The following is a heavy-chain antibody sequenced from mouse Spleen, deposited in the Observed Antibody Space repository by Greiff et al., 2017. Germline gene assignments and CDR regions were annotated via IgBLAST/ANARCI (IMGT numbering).Heavy chain of an antibody. V-gene: IGHV1-62-2*01. CDR3: ARHEDGPRAMDY. CDR1: GYTFTEYT. CDR2: FYPGSGSI. J-gene: IGHJ4*01. Sequence: VVEPGASVKLSCKASGYTFTEYTIHWVKQRSGQGLEWIGWFYPGSGSIKYNEKFKDKATLTADKSSSTVYMELSRLTSEDSAVYFCARHEDGPRAMDYWGQGTSVTVSS.